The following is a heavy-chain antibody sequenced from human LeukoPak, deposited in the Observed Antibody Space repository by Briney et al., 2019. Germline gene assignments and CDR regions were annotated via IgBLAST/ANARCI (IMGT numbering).Heavy chain of an antibody. CDR1: GFTFSSYW. Sequence: GGSLRLSCVASGFTFSSYWMSWVRQAPGKGLEWVANIEQDGSEKYYVDSVKGRFTISRDNAKNSLYLQMNSLRAEDTAVYYCARKPLRYFDWLNDYWGQGTLVTVSS. CDR3: ARKPLRYFDWLNDY. D-gene: IGHD3-9*01. V-gene: IGHV3-7*03. J-gene: IGHJ4*02. CDR2: IEQDGSEK.